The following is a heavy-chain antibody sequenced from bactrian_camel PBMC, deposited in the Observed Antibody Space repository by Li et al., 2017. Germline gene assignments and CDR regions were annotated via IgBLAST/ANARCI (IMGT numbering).Heavy chain of an antibody. J-gene: IGHJ4*01. D-gene: IGHD2*01. CDR3: AKGWDSSGDWSD. CDR1: GFEFALSS. CDR2: IGSTIGRSR. V-gene: IGHV3-1*01. Sequence: VQLVESGGDLVRPGGSLRLSCVVSGFEFALSSMSWVRQAPGKGLECVATIGSTIGRSRDIAYSDPVKGRFTISRDNAKNTVYLQLDSLKTEDTGKYHCAKGWDSSGDWSDRGQGTQVTVS.